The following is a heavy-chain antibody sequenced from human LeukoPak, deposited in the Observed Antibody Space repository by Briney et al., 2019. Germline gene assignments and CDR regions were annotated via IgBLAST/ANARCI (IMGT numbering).Heavy chain of an antibody. CDR3: ARNSLWEYGYGYVIDYFDY. J-gene: IGHJ4*02. Sequence: KPSETLSLTCTVSGGSISSSSYYWGWIRQPPGKGLEWIGSIYYSGSTYYNPSLKSRVTISVGTSKNQFSLKLSSVTAADTAVYYCARNSLWEYGYGYVIDYFDYWGQGTLVTVSS. D-gene: IGHD5-18*01. V-gene: IGHV4-39*01. CDR2: IYYSGST. CDR1: GGSISSSSYY.